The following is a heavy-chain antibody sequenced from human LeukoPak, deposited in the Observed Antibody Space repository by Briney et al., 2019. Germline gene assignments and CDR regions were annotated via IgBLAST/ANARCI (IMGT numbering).Heavy chain of an antibody. D-gene: IGHD6-19*01. CDR3: AGWGPIAVAGKPLDY. Sequence: ASVKVSCKASGYTFTSYGISWVRQAPGQGLEWMGWISAYNGNTNYAQKLQGRVTMTTDTSTSTAYMELRSLRSDDTAVYYCAGWGPIAVAGKPLDYWGQGTLVTVSS. V-gene: IGHV1-18*01. CDR2: ISAYNGNT. CDR1: GYTFTSYG. J-gene: IGHJ4*02.